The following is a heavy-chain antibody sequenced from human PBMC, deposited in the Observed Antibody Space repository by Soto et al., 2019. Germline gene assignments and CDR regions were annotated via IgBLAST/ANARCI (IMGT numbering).Heavy chain of an antibody. CDR2: ISYDGSNK. V-gene: IGHV3-30-3*01. D-gene: IGHD6-19*01. Sequence: QVQLVESGGGVVQPGRSLRLSCAASGFTFSSYAMHWVRQAPGKGLEWVAVISYDGSNKYYADSVKGRFTISRDNSKNTLYLQMNSLRAEATAVYYCARTYSSGWYFDYWGQGTLVTVSS. J-gene: IGHJ4*02. CDR3: ARTYSSGWYFDY. CDR1: GFTFSSYA.